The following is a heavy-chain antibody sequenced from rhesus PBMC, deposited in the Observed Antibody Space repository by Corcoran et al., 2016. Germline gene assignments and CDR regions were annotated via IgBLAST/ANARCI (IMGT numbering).Heavy chain of an antibody. D-gene: IGHD3-28*01. CDR1: GGSISSSY. Sequence: QLQLQESGPGLVKPSETLSVTCAVSGGSISSSYWSWIRQAPGKGLEWIGYIYGSGSSTTYHPALKSRVTLSVDTSKNQLSLKLSSVTAADTAVYYCASGFGYYYDSAPTGYFDLWGPGTPSTISS. J-gene: IGHJ2*01. V-gene: IGHV4-169*02. CDR3: ASGFGYYYDSAPTGYFDL. CDR2: IYGSGSST.